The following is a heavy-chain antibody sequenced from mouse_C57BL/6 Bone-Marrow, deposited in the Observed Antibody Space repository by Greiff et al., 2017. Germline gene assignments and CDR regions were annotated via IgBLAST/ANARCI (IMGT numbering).Heavy chain of an antibody. D-gene: IGHD2-3*01. CDR1: GYTFTDYN. J-gene: IGHJ2*01. CDR3: AREDGYYLDY. V-gene: IGHV1-18*01. Sequence: EVQLVESGPELVKPGASVKIPCKASGYTFTDYNMDWVKQSHGKSLEWIGDINPNNGGTIYNQKFKGKATLTVDKSSSTAYMELRSLTSEDTAVYYCAREDGYYLDYWGQGTTLTVSS. CDR2: INPNNGGT.